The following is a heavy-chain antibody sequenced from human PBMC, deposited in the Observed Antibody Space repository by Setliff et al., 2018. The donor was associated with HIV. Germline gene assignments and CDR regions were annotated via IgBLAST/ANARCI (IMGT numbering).Heavy chain of an antibody. CDR3: AKTSVGATGLYAFDI. J-gene: IGHJ3*02. CDR2: INHSGST. D-gene: IGHD1-26*01. V-gene: IGHV4-34*01. CDR1: GGSFSGYY. Sequence: PSETLSLTCAVYGGSFSGYYWSWIRQPPGKGLEWIGEINHSGSTNYNPSLKSRVTISADASNNQFSLRLTSMTAADTAVYYCAKTSVGATGLYAFDIWGQGTMVTVS.